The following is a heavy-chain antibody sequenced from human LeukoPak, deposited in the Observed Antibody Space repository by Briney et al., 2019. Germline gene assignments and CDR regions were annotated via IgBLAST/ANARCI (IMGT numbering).Heavy chain of an antibody. V-gene: IGHV3-7*03. CDR1: GFTISSYW. Sequence: PGGSLRLSCAASGFTISSYWMSWVRQAPGKGLEWEANIKQDGSEKYYVDSVKGRFTISRDNAKNSLYLQMNSLRAEDTALYYCAKDYSSSWYVIDYWGQGTLVTVSS. CDR2: IKQDGSEK. D-gene: IGHD6-13*01. J-gene: IGHJ4*02. CDR3: AKDYSSSWYVIDY.